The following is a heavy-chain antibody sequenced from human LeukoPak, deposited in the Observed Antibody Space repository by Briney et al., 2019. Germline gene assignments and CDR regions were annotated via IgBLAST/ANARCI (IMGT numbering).Heavy chain of an antibody. Sequence: PSETLSLTCTISGISITSVSHYWGWIRQPPGKRLEWIGDIYYTGSTYYSPSLRSRVTMSVHTSENQFSLRLNSVTAVDTAVYYCARRWGNIVGVTYEYWGQGTLVPVSS. CDR2: IYYTGST. V-gene: IGHV4-39*01. D-gene: IGHD3-16*01. CDR1: GISITSVSHY. J-gene: IGHJ4*02. CDR3: ARRWGNIVGVTYEY.